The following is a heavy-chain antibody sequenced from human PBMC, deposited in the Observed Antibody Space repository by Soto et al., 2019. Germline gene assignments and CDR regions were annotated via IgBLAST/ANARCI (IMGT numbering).Heavy chain of an antibody. CDR2: VYWTGST. CDR1: GDSITTNGYY. Sequence: SETLSLTCSVSGDSITTNGYYLFWIRQPPGKGLQWIGNVYWTGSTFSHPSLTSRVFISVDTSKNEFSLRLTSVTAADTAVYYCARSHYTYGLLIDYWGPGTLVTVSS. J-gene: IGHJ4*02. CDR3: ARSHYTYGLLIDY. D-gene: IGHD2-8*01. V-gene: IGHV4-39*01.